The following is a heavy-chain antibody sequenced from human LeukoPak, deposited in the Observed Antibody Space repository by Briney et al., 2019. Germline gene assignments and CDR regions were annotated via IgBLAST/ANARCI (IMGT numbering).Heavy chain of an antibody. V-gene: IGHV1-3*01. Sequence: ASVKVSCKASGYTFTSYDINWVRQATGQGLEWMGWINAGNGNTKYSQKFQGRVTITRDTSASTAYMELSSLRSEDTAVYYCARVRAIAAAGTYYWGQGTLVTVSS. D-gene: IGHD6-13*01. CDR2: INAGNGNT. CDR3: ARVRAIAAAGTYY. CDR1: GYTFTSYD. J-gene: IGHJ4*02.